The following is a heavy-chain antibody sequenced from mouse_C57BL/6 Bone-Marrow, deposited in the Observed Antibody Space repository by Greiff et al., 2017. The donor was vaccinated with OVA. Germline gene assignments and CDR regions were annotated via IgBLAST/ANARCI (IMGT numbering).Heavy chain of an antibody. D-gene: IGHD1-1*01. Sequence: VQLQQSGPELVKPGASVKISCKASGYSFTDYNMNWVKQSTGKSLEWIGVINPNYGTTSYNPKFKGKATLTVDQSSSTAYMQLNSLTSEDSAVYYCASRYYYGSTPFDYGGQGTALTVSA. CDR2: INPNYGTT. J-gene: IGHJ2*01. V-gene: IGHV1-39*01. CDR3: ASRYYYGSTPFDY. CDR1: GYSFTDYN.